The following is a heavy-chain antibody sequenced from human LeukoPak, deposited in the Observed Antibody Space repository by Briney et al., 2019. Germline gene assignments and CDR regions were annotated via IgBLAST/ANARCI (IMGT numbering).Heavy chain of an antibody. D-gene: IGHD1-7*01. J-gene: IGHJ4*02. Sequence: GGSLRLSCAASGFTFSSYSMNWVGQAPGKGLEGGAVISYDGSSKYYADSVKGRFTIYRDNPKNTLYLQMNSLRAEDTAVFYCAKDIEYNWNYVDYWGQGTLVTVSS. V-gene: IGHV3-30*18. CDR2: ISYDGSSK. CDR3: AKDIEYNWNYVDY. CDR1: GFTFSSYS.